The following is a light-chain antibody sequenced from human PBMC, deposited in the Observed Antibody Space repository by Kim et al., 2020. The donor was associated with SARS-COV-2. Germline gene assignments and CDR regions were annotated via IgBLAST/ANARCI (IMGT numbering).Light chain of an antibody. CDR1: TSNIGDNY. Sequence: VLTQPPSVSAAPGQKVTISCSGSTSNIGDNYVSWYKQLPGTAPKLLIYDNDDRPSGIPDRFSGSKSGTSATLDITGLQTGDEADYYCATWDSSLVTMIFGGGTQLIVL. J-gene: IGLJ2*01. CDR3: ATWDSSLVTMI. CDR2: DND. V-gene: IGLV1-51*01.